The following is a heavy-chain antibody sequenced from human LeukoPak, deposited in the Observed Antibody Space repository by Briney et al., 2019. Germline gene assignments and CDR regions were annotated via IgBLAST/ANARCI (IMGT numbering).Heavy chain of an antibody. J-gene: IGHJ4*02. CDR2: IFSGGRN. V-gene: IGHV4-4*07. CDR1: GVSITNYY. Sequence: SETLSLTCSVSGVSITNYYWSWIRQPAGKGPEWIGRIFSGGRNNYNPSLKSRLLLSVDPSKNQFSLRLSSVTAADTAVYYCAREAGDYDASGYPPSPYYFDLWGQGTLVTVSS. D-gene: IGHD3-22*01. CDR3: AREAGDYDASGYPPSPYYFDL.